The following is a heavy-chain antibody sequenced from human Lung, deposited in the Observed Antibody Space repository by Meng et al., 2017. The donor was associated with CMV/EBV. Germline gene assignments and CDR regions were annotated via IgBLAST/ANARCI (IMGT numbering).Heavy chain of an antibody. J-gene: IGHJ4*02. D-gene: IGHD4-23*01. V-gene: IGHV3-30*03. Sequence: GGSLRLSCAASGFTFNGYSMNWVRQAPGKGLEWVAVISYDGSNKYFADSVKGRFTISRDNSKNTLYLQMNSLRAEDTAVYYCAWGVVTPGYWGQGTLVTVSS. CDR2: ISYDGSNK. CDR3: AWGVVTPGY. CDR1: GFTFNGYS.